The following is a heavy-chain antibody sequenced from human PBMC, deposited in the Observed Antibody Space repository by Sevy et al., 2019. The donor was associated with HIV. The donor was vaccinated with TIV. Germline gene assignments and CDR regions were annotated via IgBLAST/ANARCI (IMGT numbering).Heavy chain of an antibody. CDR1: GFSLNSYW. Sequence: GGSLRLSCAASGFSLNSYWMSWIRQAPGKGLEWVAKIKQNASGKYYVDSLKDRFTISRDNARNLLYLQMNSLRAEDTALYYCVRAIAADGSFWGQGTLVTVSS. V-gene: IGHV3-7*01. CDR3: VRAIAADGSF. CDR2: IKQNASGK. D-gene: IGHD6-13*01. J-gene: IGHJ4*02.